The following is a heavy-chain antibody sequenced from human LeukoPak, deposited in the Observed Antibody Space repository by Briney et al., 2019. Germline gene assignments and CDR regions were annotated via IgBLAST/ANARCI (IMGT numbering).Heavy chain of an antibody. CDR3: ARGKGYDSTFVDY. CDR1: GASISSADYY. D-gene: IGHD3-22*01. J-gene: IGHJ4*02. CDR2: IYYSGST. Sequence: SETLSLTCTVSGASISSADYYWSWVRQPPGKGLECIGYIYYSGSTYYNPSLNSRVTISVDTSKNQFSLKLNSVTAADTAVYYCARGKGYDSTFVDYWGQGTLVTASS. V-gene: IGHV4-30-4*01.